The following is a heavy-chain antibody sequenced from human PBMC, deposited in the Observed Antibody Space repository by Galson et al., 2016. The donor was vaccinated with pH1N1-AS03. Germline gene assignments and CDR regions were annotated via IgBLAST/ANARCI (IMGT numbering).Heavy chain of an antibody. Sequence: QSGAEVKKPGESLRISCKGSGYSFTAYWIDWVRQMHGKGLEWMGRLDPSDSCHTYGPSFQGHVIISADKSLTSAYLQWSSLRASDAAIYYCARHNHFLGDYGSSDYWGQGTLVTVSS. CDR1: GYSFTAYW. CDR3: ARHNHFLGDYGSSDY. J-gene: IGHJ4*02. V-gene: IGHV5-10-1*01. D-gene: IGHD3-16*01. CDR2: LDPSDSCH.